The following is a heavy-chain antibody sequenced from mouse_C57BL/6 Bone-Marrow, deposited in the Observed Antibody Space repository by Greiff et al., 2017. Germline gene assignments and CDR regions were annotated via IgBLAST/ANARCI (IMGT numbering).Heavy chain of an antibody. Sequence: QVTLKVSGPGILQSSQTLSLTCSFSGFSLSTSGMGVSWIRQPSGKGLEWLAHIYWDDDKRYNPSLKSRLTSSKDTSRNQVFLKITSVDTADTATYYCARREKGYYGSSWWYFDVWGTGTTVTVSS. CDR1: GFSLSTSGMG. V-gene: IGHV8-12*01. CDR2: IYWDDDK. CDR3: ARREKGYYGSSWWYFDV. D-gene: IGHD1-1*01. J-gene: IGHJ1*03.